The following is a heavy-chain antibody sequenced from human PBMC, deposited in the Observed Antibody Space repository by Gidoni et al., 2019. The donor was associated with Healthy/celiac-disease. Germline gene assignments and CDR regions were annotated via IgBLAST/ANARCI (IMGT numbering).Heavy chain of an antibody. J-gene: IGHJ1*01. Sequence: EVQLLESGGGLVQRGGSLRLSCAASGFTVSSYAMSWVRQAPGKGLGWVSAISGSGGSTYYADSVKGRFTISRDNSKNTLYLQMNSLRAEDTAVYYCASPYSSGWVPEYFQHWGQGTLVTVSS. D-gene: IGHD6-19*01. CDR3: ASPYSSGWVPEYFQH. CDR2: ISGSGGST. CDR1: GFTVSSYA. V-gene: IGHV3-23*01.